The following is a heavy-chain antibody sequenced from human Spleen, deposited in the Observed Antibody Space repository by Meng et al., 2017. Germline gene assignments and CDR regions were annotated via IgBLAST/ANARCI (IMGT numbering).Heavy chain of an antibody. V-gene: IGHV4-30-2*01. Sequence: QLQLQESGPGLVKPSQTLSLTCSVSGGSISSGGYSWSWVRQPPGKALEWIGYVYQSGSSYYNPSLKSRVTISLDRSKNQFSLKLNSVTAADTAVYYCARAAPQPLSYASYYFDFWGQGTLVTVSS. CDR1: GGSISSGGYS. J-gene: IGHJ4*02. CDR3: ARAAPQPLSYASYYFDF. D-gene: IGHD2-2*01. CDR2: VYQSGSS.